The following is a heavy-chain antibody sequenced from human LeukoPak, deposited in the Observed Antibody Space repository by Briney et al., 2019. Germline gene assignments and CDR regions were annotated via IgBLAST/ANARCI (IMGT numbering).Heavy chain of an antibody. V-gene: IGHV3-23*01. D-gene: IGHD3-9*01. CDR2: ISGSGGST. CDR3: AKGGYYDILTGYYAPEYYFDY. Sequence: GGSLRLSCAASGFTFSSYAMSWVRQAPGKGLEWVSAISGSGGSTYYADSVKGRFTISRDNSKNTLYLQMNSLRAEDTAVYYCAKGGYYDILTGYYAPEYYFDYWGQGTLVTVSS. CDR1: GFTFSSYA. J-gene: IGHJ4*02.